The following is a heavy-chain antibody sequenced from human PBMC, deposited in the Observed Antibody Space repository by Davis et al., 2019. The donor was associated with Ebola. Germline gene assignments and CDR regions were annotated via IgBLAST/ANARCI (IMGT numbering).Heavy chain of an antibody. V-gene: IGHV3-7*03. Sequence: GESLKISCAASGFTFSSYWMSWVRQAPGKGLEWVANIKQDGNEKYYVDSVKGRFTISRDNAKNSLYQQMNSLRAEDTAVYYGARDVVLRFLELSNAFDIWGQGTMVTVSS. J-gene: IGHJ3*02. CDR2: IKQDGNEK. CDR1: GFTFSSYW. CDR3: ARDVVLRFLELSNAFDI. D-gene: IGHD3-3*01.